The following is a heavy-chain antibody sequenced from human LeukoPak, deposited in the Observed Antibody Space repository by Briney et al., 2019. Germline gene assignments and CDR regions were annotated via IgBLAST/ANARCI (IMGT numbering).Heavy chain of an antibody. CDR3: ARARIGGGSLGY. CDR1: GGSFSGYY. D-gene: IGHD3-16*01. V-gene: IGHV4-34*01. J-gene: IGHJ4*02. CDR2: INHSGST. Sequence: PSETLSLTCAVYGGSFSGYYWSWIRQPPGKGLEWIGEINHSGSTNYNPSLKSRVTISVDTSKNQFSLKLSPVTAADTAVYYCARARIGGGSLGYWGQGTLVTVSS.